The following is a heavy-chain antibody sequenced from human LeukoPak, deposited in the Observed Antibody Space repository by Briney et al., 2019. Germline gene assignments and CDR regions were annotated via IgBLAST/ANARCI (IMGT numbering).Heavy chain of an antibody. CDR1: GFTFSSYA. Sequence: GGSLRLSCAASGFTFSSYAMTWVRQAPGKGLEWVSAISGSGGSTYFADSVKGRFTISRDNSKNTLYLQMNSLRAEDTAVYYCAKDAWGSSGWYYFDYWGQGTLVTVSS. CDR3: AKDAWGSSGWYYFDY. CDR2: ISGSGGST. J-gene: IGHJ4*02. V-gene: IGHV3-23*01. D-gene: IGHD6-19*01.